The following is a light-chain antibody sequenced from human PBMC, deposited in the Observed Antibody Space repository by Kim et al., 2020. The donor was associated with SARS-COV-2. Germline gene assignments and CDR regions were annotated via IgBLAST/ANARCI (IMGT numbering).Light chain of an antibody. CDR1: QGVGSS. Sequence: DIQLTQSPSFLSASVGDRVTITCRASQGVGSSVAWYQQKPGKTPSLLIYCASTLHSGVPSRFSGSGSGTEFTLTISSLQFEDFATYFCQQFNTYPRAFGQGTKVDIK. CDR2: CAS. J-gene: IGKJ1*01. CDR3: QQFNTYPRA. V-gene: IGKV1-9*01.